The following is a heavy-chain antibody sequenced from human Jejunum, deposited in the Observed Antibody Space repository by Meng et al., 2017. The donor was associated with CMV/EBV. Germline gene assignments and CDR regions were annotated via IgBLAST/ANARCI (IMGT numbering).Heavy chain of an antibody. CDR2: INTSSGST. D-gene: IGHD2-21*02. CDR3: ARRELDCGLDCYPGD. V-gene: IGHV1-46*01. J-gene: IGHJ4*02. Sequence: SGYSYTKYYIHWVRRDPGQGLEWVEIINTSSGSTNYAQKFQGRLTMTTDTPTRKVYMELSSLRSDDTAIYFCARRELDCGLDCYPGDWGQGTLVTVSS. CDR1: GYSYTKYY.